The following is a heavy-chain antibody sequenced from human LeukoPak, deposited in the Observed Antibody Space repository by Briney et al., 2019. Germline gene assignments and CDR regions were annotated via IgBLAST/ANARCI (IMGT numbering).Heavy chain of an antibody. Sequence: ASVKVSCKVSGYTLTELSMHWVRQAPGKGLEWKGGFDPEDGETIYAQKFQGRVTMTEDTFTDTAYMELSSLRSEDTAVYYCATERRWLHPIKNWGQGTLVTVSS. D-gene: IGHD5-24*01. CDR2: FDPEDGET. CDR1: GYTLTELS. CDR3: ATERRWLHPIKN. J-gene: IGHJ4*02. V-gene: IGHV1-24*01.